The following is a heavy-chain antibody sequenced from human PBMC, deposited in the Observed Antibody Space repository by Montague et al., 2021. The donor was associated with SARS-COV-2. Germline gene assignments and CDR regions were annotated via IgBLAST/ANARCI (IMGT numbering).Heavy chain of an antibody. V-gene: IGHV4-34*01. CDR1: GGSFSTYS. D-gene: IGHD5-24*01. Sequence: SETLSLTCAVHGGSFSTYSWNWIRQPPGKGLEWIGEIHHGGSTNYNPSLKSRVTISADTSKNQFSLKLSSVTAADTAVYYCARGGRRWLQLSPPYYFDYWGQGTLVTVSS. CDR2: IHHGGST. CDR3: ARGGRRWLQLSPPYYFDY. J-gene: IGHJ4*02.